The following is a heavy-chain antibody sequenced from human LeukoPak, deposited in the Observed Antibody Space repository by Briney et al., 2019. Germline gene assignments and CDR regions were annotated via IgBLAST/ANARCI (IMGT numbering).Heavy chain of an antibody. CDR2: INHSGST. Sequence: PAETLSLTCAVYGGSFSGYYWSWIRQPPGKGLEWIGEINHSGSTNYNPSLKSRVTISVDTSKNQFSLKLSSVTAADTAVYYCARGPTYYYGSGIDYWGQGTLVTVSS. D-gene: IGHD3-10*01. CDR3: ARGPTYYYGSGIDY. J-gene: IGHJ4*02. V-gene: IGHV4-34*01. CDR1: GGSFSGYY.